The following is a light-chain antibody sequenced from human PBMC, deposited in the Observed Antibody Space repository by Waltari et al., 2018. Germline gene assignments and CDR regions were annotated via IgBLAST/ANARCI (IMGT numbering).Light chain of an antibody. CDR1: QRVSSY. Sequence: EIVLTKPPATLPLPSGERATSSSRASQRVSSYLAWYQQKPGQTPRLLIYKASNRATGVPDRFSGSGSGTDFTLTISSLEPEDVAVYYCQQHSSWPLTFGHGTKVEIK. CDR3: QQHSSWPLT. CDR2: KAS. V-gene: IGKV3-11*01. J-gene: IGKJ1*01.